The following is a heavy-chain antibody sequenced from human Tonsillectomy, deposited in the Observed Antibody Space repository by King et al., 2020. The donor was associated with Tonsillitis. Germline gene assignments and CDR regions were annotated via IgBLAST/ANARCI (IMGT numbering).Heavy chain of an antibody. J-gene: IGHJ6*02. CDR3: AKVSGLQPDYYYGMDV. V-gene: IGHV3-23*04. D-gene: IGHD4-11*01. CDR2: ISGSGGST. Sequence: VQLVESGGGLVQPGGSLRLSCAASGFTFSSYAMSWVRQAPGKGLEWVSAISGSGGSTYYADSVKGRFTISRDNSKNTLYPQMNSLRAEDTAVYYCAKVSGLQPDYYYGMDVWGQGTTVTVSS. CDR1: GFTFSSYA.